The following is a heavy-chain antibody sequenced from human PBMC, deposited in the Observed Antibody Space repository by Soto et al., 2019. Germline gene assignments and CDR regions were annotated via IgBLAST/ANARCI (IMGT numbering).Heavy chain of an antibody. J-gene: IGHJ4*02. CDR1: GFTFSDYY. CDR3: ARSGDNYNLLDY. V-gene: IGHV3-11*06. CDR2: SSDSGTFT. Sequence: PGRSLRLSCASSGFTFSDYYMSWIRQAPGKGLEWLSYSSDSGTFTRYADSVKGRFSISRDNAKNSLYLQINSLRGEDTAIYYCARSGDNYNLLDYWGQGTPVTVS. D-gene: IGHD1-1*01.